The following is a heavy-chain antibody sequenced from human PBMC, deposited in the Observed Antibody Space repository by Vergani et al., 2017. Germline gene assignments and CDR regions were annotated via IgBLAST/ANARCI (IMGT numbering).Heavy chain of an antibody. CDR1: GFTFSSYS. Sequence: EVQLVESGGGLVKPGGSLRLSCAASGFTFSSYSMNWVRQAPGKGLEWVSSISSSSSYIYYADSVKGRFTISRDNAKNSQYLQMNSLRAEDTAVYYCARDGITIFGVVPNDYWGQGTLVTVSS. D-gene: IGHD3-3*01. J-gene: IGHJ4*02. V-gene: IGHV3-21*01. CDR3: ARDGITIFGVVPNDY. CDR2: ISSSSSYI.